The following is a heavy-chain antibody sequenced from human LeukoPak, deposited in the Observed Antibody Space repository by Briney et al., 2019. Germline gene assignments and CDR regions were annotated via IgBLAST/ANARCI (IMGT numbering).Heavy chain of an antibody. Sequence: ASVKVSCKASGGTFSSYAISWVRQAPGQGLEWMAILNPSGGSSNYAQEFQGRATLTRATSTGTVYMELSSLRSEDTAVYYCASVYKHGMDVWGQGTTVIVSS. D-gene: IGHD5-24*01. V-gene: IGHV1-46*01. CDR1: GGTFSSYA. CDR2: LNPSGGSS. CDR3: ASVYKHGMDV. J-gene: IGHJ6*02.